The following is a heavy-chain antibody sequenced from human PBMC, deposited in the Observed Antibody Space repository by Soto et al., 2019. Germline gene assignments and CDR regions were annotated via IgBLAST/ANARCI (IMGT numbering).Heavy chain of an antibody. V-gene: IGHV1-69*02. D-gene: IGHD6-19*01. CDR2: IIPILGIA. CDR3: ARATPYSSGWYSDPQGYYYYYMDV. J-gene: IGHJ6*03. CDR1: GGTFSSYT. Sequence: ASVKVSCKASGGTFSSYTISWVRQAPGQGLEWMGRIIPILGIANYAQKFQGRVTITADKSTSTAYMELSSLRSEDTAVYYCARATPYSSGWYSDPQGYYYYYMDVWGKGTTVTVSS.